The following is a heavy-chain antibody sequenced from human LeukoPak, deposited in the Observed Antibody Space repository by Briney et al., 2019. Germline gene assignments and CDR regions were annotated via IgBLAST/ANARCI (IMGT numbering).Heavy chain of an antibody. CDR3: AKDTSTRWYSSTPLPGDY. V-gene: IGHV3-23*01. D-gene: IGHD6-13*01. J-gene: IGHJ4*02. Sequence: PGGSLRLSCAASGFTFSSYAMNWVRQAPGKGLEWVSAISGSGGSTYYADSVKGRFTLSRDNSKNTLSLLMNSLRVEDTAIYYCAKDTSTRWYSSTPLPGDYWGQGTLVTVSS. CDR2: ISGSGGST. CDR1: GFTFSSYA.